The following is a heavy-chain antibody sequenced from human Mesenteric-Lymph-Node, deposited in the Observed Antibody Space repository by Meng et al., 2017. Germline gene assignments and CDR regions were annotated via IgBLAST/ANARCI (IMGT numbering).Heavy chain of an antibody. V-gene: IGHV1-2*06. J-gene: IGHJ5*02. CDR2: INPNNGGT. CDR3: ARDVLNNWFDP. D-gene: IGHD3-16*01. CDR1: GHTFTGNY. Sequence: QVHLVQTGPEEKKPAPSVKVSCQASGHTFTGNYIHSERQAPGQGLEWMGRINPNNGGTNYGPNFKGRVTLTTDTSINTAYMEMSRLRSDDTAVYYCARDVLNNWFDPWGQGTLVTVSS.